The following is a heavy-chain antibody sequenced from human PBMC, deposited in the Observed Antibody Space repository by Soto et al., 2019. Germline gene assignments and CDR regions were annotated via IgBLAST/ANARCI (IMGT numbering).Heavy chain of an antibody. D-gene: IGHD2-2*01. V-gene: IGHV3-7*05. CDR3: ARDSVVVPAAVYYYYGMDV. CDR1: GFTFSSYW. J-gene: IGHJ6*02. CDR2: IKQDGSEK. Sequence: GGSLRLSCAASGFTFSSYWMSWVRQAPGKGLEWVANIKQDGSEKYYVDSVKGRFTISRDNAKNSLYLQMNSLRAEDTAVYYCARDSVVVPAAVYYYYGMDVWGQGTTVTVSS.